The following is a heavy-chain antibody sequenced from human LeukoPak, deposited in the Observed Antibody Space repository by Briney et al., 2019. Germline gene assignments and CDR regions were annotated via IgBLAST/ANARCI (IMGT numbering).Heavy chain of an antibody. CDR2: ISSSSSYI. D-gene: IGHD6-19*01. CDR3: ARAQDAYSSGWYD. Sequence: GGSLRLSCTASGFTFSSYSMNWVRQAPGKGLGWVSSISSSSSYIYYADSVKGRFTISRDNAKNSLYLQMNSLRAEDTAVYYCARAQDAYSSGWYDWGQGTLVTVSS. J-gene: IGHJ4*02. CDR1: GFTFSSYS. V-gene: IGHV3-21*01.